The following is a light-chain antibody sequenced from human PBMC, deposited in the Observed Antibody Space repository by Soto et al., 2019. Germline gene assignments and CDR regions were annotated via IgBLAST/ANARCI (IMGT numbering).Light chain of an antibody. CDR1: QSVSNN. Sequence: EIVMTQSPATLSVSPGEKATLSCRASQSVSNNLAWYQQKPGQAPRILIYFASTRATGIPARFSGSGSGTVLTLTISSLESEDFAVYYCQQYNRWPLTFGGGTKVETK. CDR2: FAS. CDR3: QQYNRWPLT. V-gene: IGKV3-15*01. J-gene: IGKJ4*01.